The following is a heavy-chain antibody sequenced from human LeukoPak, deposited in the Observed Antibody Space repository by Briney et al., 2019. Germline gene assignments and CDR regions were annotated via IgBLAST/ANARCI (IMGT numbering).Heavy chain of an antibody. D-gene: IGHD3-22*01. V-gene: IGHV4-39*01. J-gene: IGHJ3*02. Sequence: SQTLSLTCTVSGGSISSGSYYWGWIRQPPGKGLEWIGSIYYSGSTYYNPSLKSRVTISVDTSKNQFSLKLSSVTAADTAVYYCARPHDISSQGAFDIWGQGTMVTVSS. CDR1: GGSISSGSYY. CDR2: IYYSGST. CDR3: ARPHDISSQGAFDI.